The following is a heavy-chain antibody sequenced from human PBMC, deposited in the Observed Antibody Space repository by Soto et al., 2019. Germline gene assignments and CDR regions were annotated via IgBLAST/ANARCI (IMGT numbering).Heavy chain of an antibody. Sequence: ASVKVSCKASGYTFTSYGISWVRQAPGQGLEWMGWISAYNGNTNYAQKLQGRVTMTTDTSMSTAYMELRSLRSDDTAVYYCARNGIRYFDWLFSENWFDPWGQGTLVTVSS. CDR1: GYTFTSYG. CDR2: ISAYNGNT. CDR3: ARNGIRYFDWLFSENWFDP. D-gene: IGHD3-9*01. J-gene: IGHJ5*02. V-gene: IGHV1-18*01.